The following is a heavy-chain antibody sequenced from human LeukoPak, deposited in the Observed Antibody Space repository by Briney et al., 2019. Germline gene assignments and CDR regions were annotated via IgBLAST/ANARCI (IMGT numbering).Heavy chain of an antibody. CDR1: GFTFSSYA. J-gene: IGHJ4*02. CDR2: ISGSGGST. V-gene: IGHV3-23*01. CDR3: AKDSSPSKWSSSLFDY. D-gene: IGHD6-6*01. Sequence: PGGSLRLSCAASGFTFSSYAMSWVRQAPGKGLEWVSAISGSGGSTYYADSVKGRFTISRDNSKNTLYLQMNSLRAEDTAVYYCAKDSSPSKWSSSLFDYWGQGTLVTVSS.